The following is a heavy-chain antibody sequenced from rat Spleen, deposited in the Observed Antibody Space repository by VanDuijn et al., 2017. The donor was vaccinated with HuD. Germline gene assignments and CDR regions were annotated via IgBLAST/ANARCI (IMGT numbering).Heavy chain of an antibody. CDR1: GFTFNNYD. CDR3: TRVDLYVMDA. J-gene: IGHJ4*01. V-gene: IGHV5-31*01. CDR2: ITNTGGSI. Sequence: EVQLVESDGGLVQPGRSLKLSCAASGFTFNNYDMAWVRQAPGKGLEWVASITNTGGSIYYPDSVKGRFTISRDNAQNTLYLQMNSLRSEDTATYYCTRVDLYVMDAWGQGASVTVSS.